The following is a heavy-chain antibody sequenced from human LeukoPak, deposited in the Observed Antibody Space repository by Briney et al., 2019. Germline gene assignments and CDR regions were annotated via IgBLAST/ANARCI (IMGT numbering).Heavy chain of an antibody. CDR2: IAPISGTP. CDR3: AREGEYYSESGNLVDASDV. D-gene: IGHD3-10*01. V-gene: IGHV1-69*06. CDR1: GGTFTHYV. Sequence: ASVKVSCKASGGTFTHYVISWVRQAPGQGLEWMGGIAPISGTPLYSQRFQGRVTISADTSTNTAYMEMSSVTSGDTAVYYCAREGEYYSESGNLVDASDVWGQGTMVIVSS. J-gene: IGHJ3*01.